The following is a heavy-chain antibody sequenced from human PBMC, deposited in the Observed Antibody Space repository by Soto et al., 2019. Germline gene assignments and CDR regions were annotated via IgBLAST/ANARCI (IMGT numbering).Heavy chain of an antibody. CDR3: ARLYDFWSGYYTDYYYYGMDV. Sequence: TLSLTCTVSIRAFSSSSYYWGWIRHPPGKGLEWIGNIYYSGSTYYNPSLKSRVTISVDTSKNQFSLKLSSVTAADTAVYYCARLYDFWSGYYTDYYYYGMDVWGQGTTVT. V-gene: IGHV4-39*01. CDR1: IRAFSSSSYY. CDR2: IYYSGST. D-gene: IGHD3-3*01. J-gene: IGHJ6*02.